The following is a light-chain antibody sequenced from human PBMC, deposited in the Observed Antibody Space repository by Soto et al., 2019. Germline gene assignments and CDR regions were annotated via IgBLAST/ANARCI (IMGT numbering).Light chain of an antibody. Sequence: EIVMTQSPATLYVSPGERATLSCRASQRVSSNLAWYQQKPGQAPRLLIYGASTRTTGIPARLSGSGSGTEFTLTISSLQSEDFAVYYCQQHNNWPYTFGQGTKLEIK. CDR3: QQHNNWPYT. CDR1: QRVSSN. V-gene: IGKV3-15*01. CDR2: GAS. J-gene: IGKJ2*01.